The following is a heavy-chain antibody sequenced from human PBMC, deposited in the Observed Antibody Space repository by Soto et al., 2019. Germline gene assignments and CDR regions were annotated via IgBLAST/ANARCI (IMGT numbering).Heavy chain of an antibody. CDR3: ARGLGSFFTFDL. J-gene: IGHJ4*02. Sequence: LRLSCVASGFTFDDYAVHWVRQGPGKGLEWVSGISGDSGTIGYGDSVKGRFTISRDNAKNSLLLRLNSLRTEDTAVYYCARGLGSFFTFDLWGLGTLVTVSS. D-gene: IGHD6-6*01. CDR2: ISGDSGTI. V-gene: IGHV3-9*01. CDR1: GFTFDDYA.